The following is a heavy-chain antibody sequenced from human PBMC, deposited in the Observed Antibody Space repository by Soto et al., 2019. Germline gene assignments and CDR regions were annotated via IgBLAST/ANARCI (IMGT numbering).Heavy chain of an antibody. V-gene: IGHV3-23*01. CDR2: ISGSGGDT. CDR1: GFTFTSYA. D-gene: IGHD3-3*01. Sequence: LRLSCSASGFTFTSYAMSWVRQAPGKGLEWVSGISGSGGDTKSADSVKGRFTISRDNFKNMLYLQMNSLRAEDTAVYYCAKHDFWTLYNNRLDSWGQGTLVTVSS. J-gene: IGHJ4*02. CDR3: AKHDFWTLYNNRLDS.